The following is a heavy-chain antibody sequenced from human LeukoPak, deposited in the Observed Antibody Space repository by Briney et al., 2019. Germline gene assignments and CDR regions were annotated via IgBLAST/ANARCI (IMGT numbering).Heavy chain of an antibody. J-gene: IGHJ3*02. CDR3: ARGSGSESGSYTRFRAFDI. CDR2: IKQDGSEK. D-gene: IGHD1-26*01. CDR1: GFTFSRYC. V-gene: IGHV3-7*01. Sequence: PGGSLRLSCAASGFTFSRYCMSWARQAPGKGLEWVANIKQDGSEKYYVDSVKGRFTISRDNAKNSLYLQMNSLRAEDTAVYYCARGSGSESGSYTRFRAFDIWGQGTMVTVSS.